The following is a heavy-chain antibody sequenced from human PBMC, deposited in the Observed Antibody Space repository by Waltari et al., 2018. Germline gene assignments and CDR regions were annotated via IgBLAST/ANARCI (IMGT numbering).Heavy chain of an antibody. Sequence: QVQLQQWGAGLLKPSETLSLTCAVYGGSFSGYYWSWIRQPPGKGLEWIGYIYYSGSTNYNPSLKSRVTISVDTSKNQFSLKLSSVTAADTAVYYCARDYGSGYGMDVWGQGTTVTVSS. V-gene: IGHV4-34*11. CDR2: IYYSGST. CDR3: ARDYGSGYGMDV. CDR1: GGSFSGYY. D-gene: IGHD3-10*01. J-gene: IGHJ6*02.